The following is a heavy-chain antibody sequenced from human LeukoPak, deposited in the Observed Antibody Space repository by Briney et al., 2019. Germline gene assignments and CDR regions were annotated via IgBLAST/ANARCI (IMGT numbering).Heavy chain of an antibody. CDR2: ISGSGGST. CDR3: ARDDNWAFDV. Sequence: GGSLRLSCAASGFTFSIYAMSWVRQAPGKGLEWVSTISGSGGSTYYADSVKGRFTISRDNAKNSVYLQMNTLRAEDTAVYYCARDDNWAFDVWGQGTLVTVSS. CDR1: GFTFSIYA. D-gene: IGHD5-24*01. V-gene: IGHV3-23*01. J-gene: IGHJ3*01.